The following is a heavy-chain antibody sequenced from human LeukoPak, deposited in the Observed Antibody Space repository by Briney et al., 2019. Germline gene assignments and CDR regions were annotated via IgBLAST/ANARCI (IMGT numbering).Heavy chain of an antibody. J-gene: IGHJ5*02. CDR2: ISSSSRTI. Sequence: GGSLRLSCAASGFTFYDYGMSWVRQAPGKGLEWVSYISSSSRTIYYADSVKGRFTISRDNAKNSLYLQMNSLRDEDTAVYYCAREGRPAVGTDWFDPWGQGTLVTVSS. V-gene: IGHV3-48*02. D-gene: IGHD6-13*01. CDR3: AREGRPAVGTDWFDP. CDR1: GFTFYDYG.